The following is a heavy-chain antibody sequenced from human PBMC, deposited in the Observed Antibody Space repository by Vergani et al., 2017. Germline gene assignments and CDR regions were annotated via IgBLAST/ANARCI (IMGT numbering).Heavy chain of an antibody. J-gene: IGHJ3*02. V-gene: IGHV3-48*03. Sequence: EVQLVESGGGLVQPGGSLRLSCAASGFTFSSYEMNWVRQAPGKGLEWVSYISSSGSTIYYADSVKGRFTISRDNAKNSLYLQMNSLRAEDTAVYYCARDCGTTYYDFWSGPTSHAFDIWGQGTMVTVSS. CDR3: ARDCGTTYYDFWSGPTSHAFDI. CDR2: ISSSGSTI. D-gene: IGHD3-3*01. CDR1: GFTFSSYE.